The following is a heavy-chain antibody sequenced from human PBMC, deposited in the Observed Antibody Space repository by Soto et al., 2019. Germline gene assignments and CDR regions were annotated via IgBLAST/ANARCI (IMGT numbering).Heavy chain of an antibody. CDR3: ARDSYESRGYYMDV. Sequence: GGSLRLSCAASGFTFSSYSMNWVRQAPGKGLEWVSSISSSSSYIYYADSVKGRFTISRDNAKNSLYRQMNSLRAEDTAVYYCARDSYESRGYYMDVWGKGTTVTVSS. D-gene: IGHD5-12*01. J-gene: IGHJ6*03. CDR1: GFTFSSYS. CDR2: ISSSSSYI. V-gene: IGHV3-21*01.